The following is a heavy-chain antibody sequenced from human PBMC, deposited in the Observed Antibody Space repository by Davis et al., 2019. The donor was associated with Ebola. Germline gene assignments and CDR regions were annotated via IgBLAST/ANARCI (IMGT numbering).Heavy chain of an antibody. J-gene: IGHJ6*02. D-gene: IGHD4-11*01. Sequence: SETLSLTCAVYGGSFSGYYWSWIRQPPGKGLEWMGEVNHSGGANYNPSLKSRVTISVDTSKNQFSLKLSSVTAADTAVYYCARALTTVTTVHSPYYYYYGMDVWGQGTTVTVSS. CDR3: ARALTTVTTVHSPYYYYYGMDV. CDR2: VNHSGGA. V-gene: IGHV4-34*01. CDR1: GGSFSGYY.